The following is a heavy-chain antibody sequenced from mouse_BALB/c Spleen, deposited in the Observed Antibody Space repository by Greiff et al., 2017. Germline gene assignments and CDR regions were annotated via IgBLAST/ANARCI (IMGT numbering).Heavy chain of an antibody. V-gene: IGHV14-1*02. D-gene: IGHD1-3*01. J-gene: IGHJ3*01. Sequence: EVQLQQSGAELVRPGALVKLSCKASGFNIKDYYMHWVKQRPEQGLEWIGWIDPENGNTIYDPKFQGKASITADTSSNTAYLQLSSLTSEDTAVYYCARWDNYSFAYWGQGTLVTVSA. CDR1: GFNIKDYY. CDR3: ARWDNYSFAY. CDR2: IDPENGNT.